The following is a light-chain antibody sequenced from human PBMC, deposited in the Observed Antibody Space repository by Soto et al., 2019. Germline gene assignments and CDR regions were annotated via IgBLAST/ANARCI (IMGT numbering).Light chain of an antibody. CDR3: MQALQTPLT. CDR2: LGS. Sequence: DIVMTQSPLSLSVTPGQPASISCRSSQSLLAGNGYNYLDWYLQKPGQSPQLLVYLGSNRASGVPDRFSDSVSGTDFTLKISRVEAEDVGVYYCMQALQTPLTFGGGTKVEIK. J-gene: IGKJ4*01. V-gene: IGKV2-28*01. CDR1: QSLLAGNGYNY.